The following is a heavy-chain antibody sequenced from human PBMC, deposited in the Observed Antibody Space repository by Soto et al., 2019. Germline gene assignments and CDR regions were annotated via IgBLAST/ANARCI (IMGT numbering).Heavy chain of an antibody. CDR3: AGGGVRGVITRTRDYYGMDV. D-gene: IGHD3-10*01. CDR2: IYPGDSDT. Sequence: PGASLKISCKGSGYSFTSYWSGWVRQMPGKGLEWMGIIYPGDSDTRYSPSFQGQVTISADKSISTAYLQWSSLKASDIAMYYCAGGGVRGVITRTRDYYGMDVWGQGTTVTVSS. V-gene: IGHV5-51*01. J-gene: IGHJ6*02. CDR1: GYSFTSYW.